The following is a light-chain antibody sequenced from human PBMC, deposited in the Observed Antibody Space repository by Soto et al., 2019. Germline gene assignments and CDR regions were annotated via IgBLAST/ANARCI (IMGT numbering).Light chain of an antibody. CDR2: DVS. V-gene: IGLV2-14*01. CDR3: SSYTSSSPVV. Sequence: QSALTQPATVSGSPGQSITISCTGTSSDVGGYHYVSWYQQHPGKAPKLMIYDVSNRPSGVSNRFPGSKSGNTASLTISGLQAEDEADYYCSSYTSSSPVVFGGGTKLTAL. CDR1: SSDVGGYHY. J-gene: IGLJ2*01.